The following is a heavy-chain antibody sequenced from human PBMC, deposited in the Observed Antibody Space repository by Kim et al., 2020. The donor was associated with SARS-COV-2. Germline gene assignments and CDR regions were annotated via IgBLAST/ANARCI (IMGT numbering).Heavy chain of an antibody. D-gene: IGHD4-17*01. Sequence: SETLSLTCSVSGGSISSSISYWGWIRQPPGKGLEWIGSLSYSGRTYYNPSLKSRVTISVDTSKNQFSLNLSSVTAADTAVYYCAGLYADNGFDPWGQGTL. CDR2: LSYSGRT. V-gene: IGHV4-39*01. CDR1: GGSISSSISY. J-gene: IGHJ5*02. CDR3: AGLYADNGFDP.